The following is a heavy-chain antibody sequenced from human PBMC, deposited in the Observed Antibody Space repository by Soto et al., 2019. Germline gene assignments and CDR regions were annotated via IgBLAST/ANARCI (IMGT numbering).Heavy chain of an antibody. CDR2: IIPILGIA. V-gene: IGHV1-69*02. CDR3: ARGSEDYYDSSGYYRRYNWFDP. Sequence: ASVKVSCKASGGTFSSYTISWVRQAPGQGLEWMGRIIPILGIANYAQKFQGRVTITADKSTSTAYMELSSLRSEDTAVYYCARGSEDYYDSSGYYRRYNWFDPWGQGTLVTVSS. CDR1: GGTFSSYT. J-gene: IGHJ5*02. D-gene: IGHD3-22*01.